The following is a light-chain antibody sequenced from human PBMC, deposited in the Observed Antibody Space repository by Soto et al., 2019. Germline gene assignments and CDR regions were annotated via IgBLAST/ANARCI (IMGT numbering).Light chain of an antibody. CDR1: SSNVGSYKL. V-gene: IGLV2-23*02. CDR3: CSSGGSPTYV. J-gene: IGLJ1*01. CDR2: EVN. Sequence: QSALTQPASVSGSPGQSITIPCTGTSSNVGSYKLVSWYQQHPGKAPKLMIFEVNKRPSGVSNRFSGSKSGNTASLTISGLKVEDEADYYCCSSGGSPTYVFGTGTKGTVL.